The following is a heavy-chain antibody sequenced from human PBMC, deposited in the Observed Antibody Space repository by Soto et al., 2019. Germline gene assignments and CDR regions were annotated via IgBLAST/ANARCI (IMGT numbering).Heavy chain of an antibody. CDR3: AREGRVGGIDY. D-gene: IGHD6-19*01. CDR1: GFTFSIHE. J-gene: IGHJ4*02. V-gene: IGHV3-48*03. CDR2: ISSIGVAT. Sequence: PGGSLRLSCAACGFTFSIHEMNWVRQAPGKGLEWVSYISSIGVATYYADSVKGRFTISRDNAKNSLYLQMNSLRAEDTAVYYCAREGRVGGIDYWGQGTPVTVSS.